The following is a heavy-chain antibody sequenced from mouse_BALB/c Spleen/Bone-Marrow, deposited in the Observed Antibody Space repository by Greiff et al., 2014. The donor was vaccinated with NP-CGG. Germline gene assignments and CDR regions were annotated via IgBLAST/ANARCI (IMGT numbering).Heavy chain of an antibody. CDR2: INPSTGYT. Sequence: QVQLQQSGAELAKPGASVNMSCKASGYTFTSYWMHWVKQRPGQGLEWIGYINPSTGYTEYNQKFKDKATLTADKSSSTAYMQLSSLTSEDSAVYYCARERYAGYYFDYWGQGTTLTVSS. V-gene: IGHV1-7*01. CDR1: GYTFTSYW. CDR3: ARERYAGYYFDY. J-gene: IGHJ2*01. D-gene: IGHD2-3*01.